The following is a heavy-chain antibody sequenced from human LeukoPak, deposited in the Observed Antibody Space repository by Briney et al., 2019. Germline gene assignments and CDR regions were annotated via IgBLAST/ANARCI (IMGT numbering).Heavy chain of an antibody. CDR3: ARVNILTGYYKAEIDY. CDR2: INPNSGGT. CDR1: GYTFTGYY. D-gene: IGHD3-9*01. Sequence: ASVKVSCKASGYTFTGYYMHWVRQAPGQGLEWMGWINPNSGGTNYAQKFQGRVTMTRDTSISTAYMELSRLRSDYTAVYYCARVNILTGYYKAEIDYWGQGTLVTVSS. J-gene: IGHJ4*02. V-gene: IGHV1-2*02.